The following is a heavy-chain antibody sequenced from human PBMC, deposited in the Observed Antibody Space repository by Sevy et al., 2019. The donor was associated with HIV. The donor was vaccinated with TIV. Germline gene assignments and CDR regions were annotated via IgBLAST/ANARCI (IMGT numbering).Heavy chain of an antibody. D-gene: IGHD5-12*01. V-gene: IGHV3-21*01. CDR3: ARDGGSCYEGVYYCMDV. J-gene: IGHJ6*01. Sequence: GGSLRLSCVASGFTFSNYSMNWVRQAPGKGLEWVSSISSSSSYIYYADSVKGRFTISRDNAKNSLYLQMSSLRAEDTAVYYCARDGGSCYEGVYYCMDVWGQGTTVTVSS. CDR1: GFTFSNYS. CDR2: ISSSSSYI.